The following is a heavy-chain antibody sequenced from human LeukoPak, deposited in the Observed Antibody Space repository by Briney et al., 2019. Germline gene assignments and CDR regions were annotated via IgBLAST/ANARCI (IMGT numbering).Heavy chain of an antibody. CDR1: GGTFSSYA. D-gene: IGHD3-22*01. Sequence: ASVKVSCKASGGTFSSYAISWVRQAPGQGREWMGRIIPILGIANYAQKFQGRVTITADKSTSTAYMELSSLRSEDTAVYYCASLDSSGYSLRYWGQGTLVTVSS. CDR3: ASLDSSGYSLRY. V-gene: IGHV1-69*04. CDR2: IIPILGIA. J-gene: IGHJ4*02.